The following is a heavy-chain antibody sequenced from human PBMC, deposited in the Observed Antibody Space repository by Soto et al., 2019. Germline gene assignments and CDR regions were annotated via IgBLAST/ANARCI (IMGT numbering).Heavy chain of an antibody. Sequence: EVQLVESGGGLVQPGRSLRLSCAASGFTFDDYAMHWVRQAPGKGLEWVSGISWNSGSIGYADSVKGRFTISRDNAKNSLYLQMNSLRAEDTALYYCAKGTMIAAAVDDAFDIWGQGTMVTVSS. V-gene: IGHV3-9*01. CDR2: ISWNSGSI. J-gene: IGHJ3*02. CDR1: GFTFDDYA. D-gene: IGHD6-13*01. CDR3: AKGTMIAAAVDDAFDI.